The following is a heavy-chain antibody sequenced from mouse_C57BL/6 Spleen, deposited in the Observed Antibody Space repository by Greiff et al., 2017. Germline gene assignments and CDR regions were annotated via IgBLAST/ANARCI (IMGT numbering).Heavy chain of an antibody. CDR2: IDPENGDT. J-gene: IGHJ4*01. CDR3: TRDGSSYHYYAMDY. CDR1: GFNIKDDY. Sequence: LQLQQSGAELVRPGASVKLSCTASGFNIKDDYMHWVKQRPEQGLEWIGWIDPENGDTEYASKFQGKATITADTSSTTAYLQLSSLTSEDTAVYYCTRDGSSYHYYAMDYWGQGTSVTVSS. D-gene: IGHD1-1*01. V-gene: IGHV14-4*01.